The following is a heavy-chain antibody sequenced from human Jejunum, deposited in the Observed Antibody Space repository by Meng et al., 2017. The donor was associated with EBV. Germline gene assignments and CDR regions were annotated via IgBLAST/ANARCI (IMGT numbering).Heavy chain of an antibody. CDR2: IYSGGNT. CDR1: GFSVKNNY. V-gene: IGHV3-53*01. J-gene: IGHJ4*02. CDR3: ARGGEPDY. Sequence: VKLVGSGGDLIQPGGSLRLSCAASGFSVKNNYMSWVRQAPGKGLEWVSVIYSGGNTYYADSVKGRFTISRDDSKNTVFLQMNGLRAEDTAVYYCARGGEPDYWGQGTLVTVSS. D-gene: IGHD3-10*01.